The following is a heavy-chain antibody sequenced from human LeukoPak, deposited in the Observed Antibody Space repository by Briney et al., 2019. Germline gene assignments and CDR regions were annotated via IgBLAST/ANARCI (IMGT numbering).Heavy chain of an antibody. V-gene: IGHV1-69*06. J-gene: IGHJ4*02. CDR3: ARVIPLPSTVTKAYYFDY. CDR1: GGTFSSYA. D-gene: IGHD4-17*01. Sequence: GASVKVSCKASGGTFSSYAISWVRQAPGQGLEWMGGIIPIFGTANYAQKFQGRVTITADKSTSTAYMELSSLRSEDTAVYYCARVIPLPSTVTKAYYFDYWGQGTLVTVSS. CDR2: IIPIFGTA.